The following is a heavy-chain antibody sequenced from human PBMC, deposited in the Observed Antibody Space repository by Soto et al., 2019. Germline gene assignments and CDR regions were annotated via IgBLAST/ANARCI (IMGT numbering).Heavy chain of an antibody. CDR2: IVPVFGTP. V-gene: IGHV1-69*01. D-gene: IGHD5-12*01. Sequence: QVQLVQSGAEVRRPGSSVTVSCKASGGTFSSYAISWVREAPGQGLGWMGGIVPVFGTPNYAQRFQGRVTLTADESTSTAYMELSSLRTEDTAVYFCARVYSEYNYYYYGMDVWGQGTTVTVSS. CDR1: GGTFSSYA. J-gene: IGHJ6*02. CDR3: ARVYSEYNYYYYGMDV.